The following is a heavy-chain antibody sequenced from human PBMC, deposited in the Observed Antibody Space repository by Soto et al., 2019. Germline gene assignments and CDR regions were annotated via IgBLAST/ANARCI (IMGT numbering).Heavy chain of an antibody. CDR2: INPNSGGT. D-gene: IGHD3-10*01. Sequence: QVQLVQSGAEVKKPGASVKVSCKASGYTFTGYYMHWVRQAPGQGREWMVWINPNSGGTKYAQKFQGRVTMSRDTSSSTAYMELSRLRSDDRAVYYGARRTYYYGSGSHCDYWGQGNLVNVSS. V-gene: IGHV1-2*02. J-gene: IGHJ4*02. CDR1: GYTFTGYY. CDR3: ARRTYYYGSGSHCDY.